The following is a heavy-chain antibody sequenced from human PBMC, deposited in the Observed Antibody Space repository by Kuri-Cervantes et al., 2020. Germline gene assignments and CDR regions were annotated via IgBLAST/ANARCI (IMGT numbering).Heavy chain of an antibody. J-gene: IGHJ4*02. V-gene: IGHV7-4-1*02. Sequence: ASVKVSCNASGYTFTSYAMNWVRQAPGQGLEWMGWINTNTGNPTYAQGFTGRFVFSLDTSVSTAYLRISSLKAEDTAVYYCARDFTGSDVLSDYWGQGTLVTVSS. CDR1: GYTFTSYA. CDR3: ARDFTGSDVLSDY. D-gene: IGHD3-9*01. CDR2: INTNTGNP.